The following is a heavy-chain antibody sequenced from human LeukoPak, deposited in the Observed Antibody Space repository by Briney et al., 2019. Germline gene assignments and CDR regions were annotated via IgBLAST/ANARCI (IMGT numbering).Heavy chain of an antibody. CDR3: AKDAARTTGTTALYYYGMDV. Sequence: PGGSLRLSCAASGFTFSSYAMSWVRQAPGKGLGWVSAISGSGGSTYFADSVKGRFTISRDNSKNTLYLQMNSLRVEDTAVYYCAKDAARTTGTTALYYYGMDVWGQGTTVTVSS. J-gene: IGHJ6*02. D-gene: IGHD1-1*01. V-gene: IGHV3-23*01. CDR2: ISGSGGST. CDR1: GFTFSSYA.